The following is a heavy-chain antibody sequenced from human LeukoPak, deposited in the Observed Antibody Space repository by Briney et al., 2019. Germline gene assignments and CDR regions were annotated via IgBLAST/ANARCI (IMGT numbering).Heavy chain of an antibody. CDR2: IYPGDSDT. D-gene: IGHD2-15*01. V-gene: IGHV5-51*01. J-gene: IGHJ6*03. CDR1: GYSFTSYW. Sequence: GESLKISCKGSGYSFTSYWIGWVRQMPGKGLEWMGIIYPGDSDTRYSPSFQGQVTISADKSISTAYLQWSSLKASDTAMYYCARSPPLYCSGGGCYYYYYMDVWGKGTTVTVSS. CDR3: ARSPPLYCSGGGCYYYYYMDV.